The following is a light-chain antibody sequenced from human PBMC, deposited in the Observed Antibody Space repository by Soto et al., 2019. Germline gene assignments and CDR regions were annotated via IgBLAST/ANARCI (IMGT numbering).Light chain of an antibody. CDR2: AAS. Sequence: DIPVTQSPSSLSASVEDRVTITCRASQGMRNDLGWYQQKPGKAPKRLIYAASSLQSGVPSRFSGSGSGTEFTLTVSSLQPEDFATYYCLQQSSYPPLTFGGGTKVEIK. CDR3: LQQSSYPPLT. CDR1: QGMRND. V-gene: IGKV1-17*01. J-gene: IGKJ4*01.